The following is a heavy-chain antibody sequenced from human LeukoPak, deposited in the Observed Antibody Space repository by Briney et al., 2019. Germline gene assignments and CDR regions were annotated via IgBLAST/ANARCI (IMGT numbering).Heavy chain of an antibody. J-gene: IGHJ4*02. Sequence: ASVKVSCKASGYTFTGYYMHWVRQAPGQGLEWMGRINPNSGGTNYAQKFQGRVTMARDTSISTAYMELSRLRSDDTAVYYCARAESSGWYLAYQPTFDYWGQGTLVTVSS. CDR1: GYTFTGYY. V-gene: IGHV1-2*06. D-gene: IGHD6-19*01. CDR3: ARAESSGWYLAYQPTFDY. CDR2: INPNSGGT.